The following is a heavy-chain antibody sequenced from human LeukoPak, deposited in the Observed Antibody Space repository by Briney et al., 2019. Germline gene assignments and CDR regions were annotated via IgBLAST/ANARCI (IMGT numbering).Heavy chain of an antibody. Sequence: SETLSLTCAVSGYSISSGYYWGWIRQPPGKGLEWIGSIYHSGSTYYNPSLKSRVTISVDSSKNQFSLKLSSVTAADTAVYYCARRLEYSSGWYGNDAFDIWGQGTMVTVSS. CDR1: GYSISSGYY. D-gene: IGHD6-19*01. J-gene: IGHJ3*02. CDR2: IYHSGST. V-gene: IGHV4-38-2*01. CDR3: ARRLEYSSGWYGNDAFDI.